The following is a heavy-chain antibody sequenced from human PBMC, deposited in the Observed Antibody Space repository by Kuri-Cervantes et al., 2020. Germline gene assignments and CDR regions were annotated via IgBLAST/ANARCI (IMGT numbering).Heavy chain of an antibody. CDR2: ISSSGSTI. Sequence: GGSLRLSCAASGFTFSSYAMSWVRQAPGKGLEWVSAISSSGSTIYYADSVKGRFTISRDNAKNSLYLQMNSLRAEDTAVYYCARDSHYGWYGVDYWGQGTLVTVSS. CDR1: GFTFSSYA. J-gene: IGHJ4*02. CDR3: ARDSHYGWYGVDY. V-gene: IGHV3-48*03. D-gene: IGHD6-19*01.